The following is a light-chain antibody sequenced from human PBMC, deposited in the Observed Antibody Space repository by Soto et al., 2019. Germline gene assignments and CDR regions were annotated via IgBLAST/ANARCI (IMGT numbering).Light chain of an antibody. CDR2: GNS. CDR1: SSNIGAGYD. V-gene: IGLV1-40*01. Sequence: QLVLTQPPSVSGAPGQRVTISCTGSSSNIGAGYDVHWYQHLPGTAPKLLIYGNSNRPSGVPDRFSGSKSGTSASLAITGLQAEDEADYYCQSYDSSLTPYVFGTGTKVTVL. J-gene: IGLJ1*01. CDR3: QSYDSSLTPYV.